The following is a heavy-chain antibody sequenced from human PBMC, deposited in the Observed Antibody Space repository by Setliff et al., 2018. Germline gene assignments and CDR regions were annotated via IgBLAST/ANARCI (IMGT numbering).Heavy chain of an antibody. CDR1: GFTFSDYY. V-gene: IGHV3-11*04. CDR3: ARDPVPPWLPLDY. D-gene: IGHD5-12*01. Sequence: GGSLRLSCAASGFTFSDYYMNWIRQAPGKGLEWISYISSSGTSIYYADSVKGRFTISRDNSENTLYLQMNSLRAEDTAVYYCARDPVPPWLPLDYWGQGTLVTVSS. CDR2: ISSSGTSI. J-gene: IGHJ4*02.